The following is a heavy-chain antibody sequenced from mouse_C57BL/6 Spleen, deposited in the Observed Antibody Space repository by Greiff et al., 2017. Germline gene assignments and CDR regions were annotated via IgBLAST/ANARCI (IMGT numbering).Heavy chain of an antibody. V-gene: IGHV1-26*01. J-gene: IGHJ2*01. Sequence: VQLQQSGPELVKPGASVKISCKASGYTFTDYYMNWVKQSHGKSLEWIGDINPNNGGTSYNQKFKGKATLTVDKSSSTAYMELRSLTSEDSAVYYCAKEERGYFVYWGQGTTHTVSS. CDR2: INPNNGGT. CDR1: GYTFTDYY. CDR3: AKEERGYFVY.